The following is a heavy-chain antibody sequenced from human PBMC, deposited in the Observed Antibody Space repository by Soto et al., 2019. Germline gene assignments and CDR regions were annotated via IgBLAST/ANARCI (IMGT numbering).Heavy chain of an antibody. D-gene: IGHD3-3*01. CDR3: ARSLRFLEWLYYYYGMDV. J-gene: IGHJ6*02. Sequence: PSETLSLTCTVSGGSISSSSYYWGWIRQPPGKGLEWIGSIYYSGSTYYNPSLKSRVTISVDTSKNQFSLKLSSVTAADTAVYYCARSLRFLEWLYYYYGMDVWGQGTTVTVSS. V-gene: IGHV4-39*01. CDR2: IYYSGST. CDR1: GGSISSSSYY.